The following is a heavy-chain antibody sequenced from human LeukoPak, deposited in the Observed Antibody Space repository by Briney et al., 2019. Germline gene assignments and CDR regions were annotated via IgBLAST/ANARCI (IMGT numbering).Heavy chain of an antibody. CDR3: AKDLHYGSADY. Sequence: GGSLRLSCAASGFTFSDYYMSWIRQAPGEGLEWVSYISSSGSTIYYADSVKGRFTISRDNAKNALYLQMNSLRAEDTAVYYCAKDLHYGSADYWGQGTLVTVSS. D-gene: IGHD3-10*01. J-gene: IGHJ4*02. CDR2: ISSSGSTI. CDR1: GFTFSDYY. V-gene: IGHV3-11*04.